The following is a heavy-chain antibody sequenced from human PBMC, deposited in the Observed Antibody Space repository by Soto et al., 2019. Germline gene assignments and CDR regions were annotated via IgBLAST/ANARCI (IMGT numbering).Heavy chain of an antibody. V-gene: IGHV3-33*01. CDR2: IWYDGSNT. D-gene: IGHD4-4*01. CDR1: GFTFSGYG. CDR3: ARDLYSNSFDY. J-gene: IGHJ4*02. Sequence: GGSLRLSCAASGFTFSGYGMHWVRQAPGKGLEWVAVIWYDGSNTYYADSVKGRFTISRDISKNTLYLQMNSLTAEDTAVYYCARDLYSNSFDYWGQGTLVTVSS.